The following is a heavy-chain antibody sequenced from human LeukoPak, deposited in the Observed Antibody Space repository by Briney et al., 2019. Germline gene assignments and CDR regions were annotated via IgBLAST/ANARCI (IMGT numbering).Heavy chain of an antibody. CDR2: IIPIFGTA. CDR1: GGTFSSYA. J-gene: IGHJ4*02. D-gene: IGHD3-3*01. V-gene: IGHV1-69*13. Sequence: ASVKVSCKASGGTFSSYAISWVRQAPGQGLEWMGGIIPIFGTANYAQKFQGRVTITADESTSTVYMELSSLRSEDTAVYYCARTFWSGYYPFDYWGQGTLVTVSS. CDR3: ARTFWSGYYPFDY.